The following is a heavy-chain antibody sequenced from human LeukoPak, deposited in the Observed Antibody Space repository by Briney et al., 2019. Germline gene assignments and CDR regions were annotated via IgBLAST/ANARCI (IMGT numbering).Heavy chain of an antibody. Sequence: PGGSLRLSCAASGFTFSRYWMSWVRQAPGQGLEWVANVKQDGSEKYYVDSVKGRFTISRDNAKNSLYLQMNSLRVEDTAVYYCAREGVNYHDSSGYYAVSWGQGTLVTVSS. CDR1: GFTFSRYW. V-gene: IGHV3-7*01. CDR3: AREGVNYHDSSGYYAVS. J-gene: IGHJ5*02. CDR2: VKQDGSEK. D-gene: IGHD3-22*01.